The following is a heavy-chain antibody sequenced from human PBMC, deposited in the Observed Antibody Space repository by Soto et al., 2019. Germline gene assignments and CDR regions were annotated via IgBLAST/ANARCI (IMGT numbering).Heavy chain of an antibody. CDR2: IIPIFGTA. J-gene: IGHJ4*02. V-gene: IGHV1-69*12. D-gene: IGHD6-19*01. CDR1: GGTFSSYA. Sequence: QVQLVQSGAEVKKPGSSVKVSCKASGGTFSSYAISWVRQAPGQGLEWMGGIIPIFGTANYAQKFQGRVTITADESTSTAYLELSSLRSEYTAVYYCAGGEEGYSRGWFDYWGQGTLVTVSS. CDR3: AGGEEGYSRGWFDY.